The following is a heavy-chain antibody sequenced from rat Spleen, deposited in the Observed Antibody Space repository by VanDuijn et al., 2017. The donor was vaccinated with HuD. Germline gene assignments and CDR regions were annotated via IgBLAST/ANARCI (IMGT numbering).Heavy chain of an antibody. CDR3: GRHAGYYCGDYVMDA. D-gene: IGHD1-1*01. CDR1: GFTFSNYY. V-gene: IGHV5-25*01. Sequence: EVQLVESGGGLVQPGRSMKVSCAASGFTFSNYYMTWVRQAPTTGLEWVASISTDGGHTYYRDSVKGRFTISRDKAKSTLYLQMDSLRSEDTATYYCGRHAGYYCGDYVMDAWGQGASVTVSS. CDR2: ISTDGGHT. J-gene: IGHJ4*01.